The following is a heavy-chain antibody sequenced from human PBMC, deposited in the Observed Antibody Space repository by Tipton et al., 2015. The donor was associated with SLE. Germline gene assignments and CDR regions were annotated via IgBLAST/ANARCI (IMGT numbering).Heavy chain of an antibody. V-gene: IGHV4-59*11. CDR3: ARAAGDFGDHFDN. J-gene: IGHJ4*02. CDR1: GASITRHY. Sequence: TLSLTCTVSGASITRHYWTWIRQPPGKGLEWIGYIFYSGSTNYNPSLESRVTMSVDTSKNLFSLELRSVTAADTATYYCARAAGDFGDHFDNWGQGILVTVSS. CDR2: IFYSGST. D-gene: IGHD3-10*01.